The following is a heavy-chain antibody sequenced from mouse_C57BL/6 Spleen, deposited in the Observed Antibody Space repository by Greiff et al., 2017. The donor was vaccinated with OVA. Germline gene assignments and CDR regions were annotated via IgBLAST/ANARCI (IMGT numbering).Heavy chain of an antibody. CDR3: AGDYDSYYAMDY. Sequence: QVQLQQSGPELVKPGASVKISCKASGYAFSSSWMNWVKQRPGKGLEWIGRIYPGDGDTNYNGKFKGKATLTADKSSSTAYMQLSSLTSEDSAVYFCAGDYDSYYAMDYWGQGTSVTVSS. CDR2: IYPGDGDT. J-gene: IGHJ4*01. V-gene: IGHV1-82*01. CDR1: GYAFSSSW. D-gene: IGHD2-4*01.